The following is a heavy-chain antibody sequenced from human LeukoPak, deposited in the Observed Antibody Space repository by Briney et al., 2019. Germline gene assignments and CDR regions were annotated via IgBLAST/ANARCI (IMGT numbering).Heavy chain of an antibody. J-gene: IGHJ4*02. CDR2: ISDSGTT. Sequence: PSETLSLTCTVSGGSINFYYWSWIRQPPGKGLEWIGFISDSGTTNYNPSLKSRVTISLDTSKNQFSLKLASVTAADTAVYYCATRPLRYYYGSGSYYQIDYWXQGTLVTVSS. V-gene: IGHV4-59*01. D-gene: IGHD3-10*01. CDR3: ATRPLRYYYGSGSYYQIDY. CDR1: GGSINFYY.